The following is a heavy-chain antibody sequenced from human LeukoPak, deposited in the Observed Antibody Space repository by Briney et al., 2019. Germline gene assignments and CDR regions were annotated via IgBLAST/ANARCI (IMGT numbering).Heavy chain of an antibody. D-gene: IGHD4-17*01. V-gene: IGHV3-53*01. J-gene: IGHJ4*02. Sequence: QAGGSLRLSCAASGITVSDNYMSWVRQTPGKGLEWVSTLYPAGDTYFADSVRGRFTISRDISKNTVYLQMGSLRAEDTAVYFCARVHFPYGDFDYWGQGALVTASS. CDR3: ARVHFPYGDFDY. CDR1: GITVSDNY. CDR2: LYPAGDT.